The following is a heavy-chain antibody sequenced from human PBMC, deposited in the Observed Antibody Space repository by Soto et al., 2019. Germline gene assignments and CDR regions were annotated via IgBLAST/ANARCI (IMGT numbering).Heavy chain of an antibody. CDR2: TTDKASSYTT. D-gene: IGHD2-15*01. Sequence: PGGSLRLSCAASGFTLSDHHMDWVRQAPGKGLEWVGRTTDKASSYTTQYAAYVQGRFTISRDDSKKSLYLQMNSLKTEDTAVYYCTRVYCSGGRCNASDYMDVWGQGTTVTVSS. CDR3: TRVYCSGGRCNASDYMDV. V-gene: IGHV3-72*01. CDR1: GFTLSDHH. J-gene: IGHJ6*02.